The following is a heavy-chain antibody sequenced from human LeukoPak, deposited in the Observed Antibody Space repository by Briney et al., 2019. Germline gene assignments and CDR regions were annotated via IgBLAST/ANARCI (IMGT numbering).Heavy chain of an antibody. CDR3: ARGNTVWSARRYGGSFDY. Sequence: SETLSLTCAVYGGSFSGYYWSWISQPPGKGLEWIGEINHSGSTNYNPSLKSRVTISVDTSKNQFSLKLSSVTAADTAVYYCARGNTVWSARRYGGSFDYWGQGTLVTVSS. J-gene: IGHJ4*02. CDR2: INHSGST. D-gene: IGHD4-23*01. CDR1: GGSFSGYY. V-gene: IGHV4-34*01.